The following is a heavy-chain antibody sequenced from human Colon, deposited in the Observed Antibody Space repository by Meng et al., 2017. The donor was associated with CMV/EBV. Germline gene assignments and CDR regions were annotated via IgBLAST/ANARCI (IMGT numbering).Heavy chain of an antibody. J-gene: IGHJ5*02. CDR3: AGIGTANWFDP. V-gene: IGHV4-34*01. CDR1: GGSFSGYY. Sequence: SETLSLTCAVYGGSFSGYYWSWIRQPPGKGLEWIGEINHSGSTNYNPSLKSRVTISVDTSKNQSSLKLSSVTAADTAVYYCAGIGTANWFDPWGQGTLVTVSS. CDR2: INHSGST. D-gene: IGHD1-26*01.